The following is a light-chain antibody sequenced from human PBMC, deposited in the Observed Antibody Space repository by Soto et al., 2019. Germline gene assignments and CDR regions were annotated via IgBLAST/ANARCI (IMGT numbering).Light chain of an antibody. J-gene: IGLJ2*01. CDR1: TSNIESHT. CDR3: AAWDDSLTAVV. Sequence: QLVLTQPPSASGTPGQRITISCSGSTSNIESHTVNWFQQLPGTAPKLLIYSNDRRPSGVPDRFSGSKSGTSASLAISGLQSEDEADYYCAAWDDSLTAVVFGGGTKLTVL. V-gene: IGLV1-44*01. CDR2: SND.